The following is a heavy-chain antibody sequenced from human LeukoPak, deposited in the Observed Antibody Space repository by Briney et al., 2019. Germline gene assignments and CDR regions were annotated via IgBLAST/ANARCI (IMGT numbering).Heavy chain of an antibody. CDR1: GFTFSSYG. CDR2: IKQDGSEK. D-gene: IGHD6-13*01. J-gene: IGHJ5*02. CDR3: ARAVYSSSWYPNWFDP. V-gene: IGHV3-7*01. Sequence: GGSLRLSCAASGFTFSSYGMHWVRQAPGKGLEWVANIKQDGSEKYYVDSVKGRFTISRDNAKNSLYLQMNSLRAEDTAVYYCARAVYSSSWYPNWFDPWGQGTLVTVSS.